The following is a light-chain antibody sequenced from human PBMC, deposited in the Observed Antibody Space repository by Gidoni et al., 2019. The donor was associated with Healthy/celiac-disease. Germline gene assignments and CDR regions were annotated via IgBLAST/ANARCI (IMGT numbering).Light chain of an antibody. CDR3: QQSYSTPQT. CDR2: AAS. CDR1: QSISSY. Sequence: EIQMTQSPSSLSASVGDRVTITCRASQSISSYLNWYQQKPGKAPKLLIYAASSLQSGVPSRFSGSGSGTDFTLTISSLQPEDFATYYCQQSYSTPQTFGGXTKVEIK. J-gene: IGKJ4*01. V-gene: IGKV1-39*01.